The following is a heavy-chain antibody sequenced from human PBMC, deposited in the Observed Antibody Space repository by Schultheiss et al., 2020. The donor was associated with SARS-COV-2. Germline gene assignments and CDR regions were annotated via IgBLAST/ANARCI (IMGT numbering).Heavy chain of an antibody. D-gene: IGHD1-26*01. Sequence: ASVKVSCKASGYTFTTYAIHWVRQAPGQRLEWMGWITSAATGYTKYSQNFQGRVTFTRDTSASTAYLELSSLRSEDTAVYYCARDSFASGSYRPIDYWGQGTLVTVSS. CDR3: ARDSFASGSYRPIDY. CDR1: GYTFTTYA. J-gene: IGHJ4*02. CDR2: ITSAATGYT. V-gene: IGHV1-3*01.